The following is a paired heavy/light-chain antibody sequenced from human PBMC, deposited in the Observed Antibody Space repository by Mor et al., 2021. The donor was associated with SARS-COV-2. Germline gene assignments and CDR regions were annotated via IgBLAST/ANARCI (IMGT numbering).Heavy chain of an antibody. CDR3: ARMRRDFDSNGYYPTDV. CDR2: IDWDDDK. Sequence: QVTLRESGPALVKPTQTLTLTCTFSGFSLTLSNSGMCVNWIRQPPGKALEWLARIDWDDDKYYSTSLKTRLTISKDTSINQVVLTMTNMDPVDTATYYCARMRRDFDSNGYYPTDVWGQGITVTVSS. J-gene: IGHJ6*02. D-gene: IGHD3-22*01. V-gene: IGHV2-70*15. CDR1: GFSLTLSNSGMC.
Light chain of an antibody. CDR2: LAS. V-gene: IGKV2-28*01. Sequence: DIVLTQSPLSLPVTPGEPASISCRSSQSLLHSGGYNFLDWYRQKPGQSPQLLIYLASNRASGVPDRFSGSGSGTDFTLKISRVEAEDVGIYYCMQALQTRTFGQGTKVEIK. J-gene: IGKJ1*01. CDR3: MQALQTRT. CDR1: QSLLHSGGYNF.